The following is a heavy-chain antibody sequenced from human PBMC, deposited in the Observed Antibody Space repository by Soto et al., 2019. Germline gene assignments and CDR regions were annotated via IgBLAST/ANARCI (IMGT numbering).Heavy chain of an antibody. D-gene: IGHD3-10*01. Sequence: ASVKVSCKASGYTFTSYGISWVRQAPGQGLEWMGWISAYNGNTNYAQKLQGRVTMTTDTSTSTAYMELRSLRSDDTAVYYCARDTPSRYGSGSFRWFDPWGQGTLVTLSS. CDR2: ISAYNGNT. CDR1: GYTFTSYG. CDR3: ARDTPSRYGSGSFRWFDP. J-gene: IGHJ5*02. V-gene: IGHV1-18*01.